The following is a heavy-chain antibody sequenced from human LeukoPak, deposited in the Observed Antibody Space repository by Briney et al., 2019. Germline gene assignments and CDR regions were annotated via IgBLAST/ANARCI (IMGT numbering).Heavy chain of an antibody. CDR2: IHYTGKN. CDR3: AKWHEGQLAFDS. J-gene: IGHJ4*02. D-gene: IGHD1-1*01. V-gene: IGHV4-59*01. CDR1: GDSITSYY. Sequence: SETLSLTCTVSGDSITSYYWNWVRQPPGKGLEWIGYIHYTGKNYYNPSLKSRVTMSVDMSKSQFSLKLSSVTTADTAVYYCAKWHEGQLAFDSWGQGTLVTVSS.